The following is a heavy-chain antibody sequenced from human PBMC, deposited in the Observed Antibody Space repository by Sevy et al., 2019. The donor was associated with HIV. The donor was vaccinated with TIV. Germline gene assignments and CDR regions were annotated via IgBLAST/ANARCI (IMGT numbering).Heavy chain of an antibody. Sequence: GGSLRLSCAASGFNLNTYWMYWVRQAPGKGLVWISRINNDGSSTMYADSVKGRFTISKDSAKNTLYLQMNSLRADDTAVYYCARDRGQPDAFNIWGQGTMVTDSS. V-gene: IGHV3-74*03. CDR1: GFNLNTYW. J-gene: IGHJ3*02. CDR3: ARDRGQPDAFNI. D-gene: IGHD2-15*01. CDR2: INNDGSST.